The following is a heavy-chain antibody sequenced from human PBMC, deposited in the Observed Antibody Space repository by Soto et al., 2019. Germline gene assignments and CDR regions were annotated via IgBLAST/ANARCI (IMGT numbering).Heavy chain of an antibody. CDR2: IIPIFGTA. D-gene: IGHD2-21*02. Sequence: SVKVSCKASGGTFSSYAISWVRQAPGQGLEWMGGIIPIFGTANYAQKFQGRVTITADESTSTAYMELSSLRSEDTAVYYCARVPPSGLYCGGDCYSEGGWFDPWGQGTLVTVSS. V-gene: IGHV1-69*13. CDR1: GGTFSSYA. CDR3: ARVPPSGLYCGGDCYSEGGWFDP. J-gene: IGHJ5*02.